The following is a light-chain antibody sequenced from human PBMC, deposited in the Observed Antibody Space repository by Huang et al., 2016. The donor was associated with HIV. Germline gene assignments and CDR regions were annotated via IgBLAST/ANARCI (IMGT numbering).Light chain of an antibody. Sequence: DFVMTQSPLSLSVTPGEPASISGRSSQSLLHSNGYNYLDWYLQKPGQSPQLLISLSSNRASGVPDRFSGSGSVTYFTLKITRVEAEDVGIYYCMQALRTPRTFGQGTRLEIK. CDR3: MQALRTPRT. CDR2: LSS. V-gene: IGKV2-28*01. CDR1: QSLLHSNGYNY. J-gene: IGKJ5*01.